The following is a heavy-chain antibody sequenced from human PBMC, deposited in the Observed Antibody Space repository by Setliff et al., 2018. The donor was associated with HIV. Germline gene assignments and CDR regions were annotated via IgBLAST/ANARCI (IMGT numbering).Heavy chain of an antibody. CDR3: ARDATSEGYMDV. J-gene: IGHJ6*03. CDR1: GGSISTSRYY. CDR2: INYRGNT. V-gene: IGHV4-39*07. Sequence: PSETLSLTCTVSGGSISTSRYYWGWIRQPPGKGLEWIGSINYRGNTYYDTSLASRVTMSIDTSKNQFSLKLTSVTAADTAMYFCARDATSEGYMDVWGKGTTVTVSS.